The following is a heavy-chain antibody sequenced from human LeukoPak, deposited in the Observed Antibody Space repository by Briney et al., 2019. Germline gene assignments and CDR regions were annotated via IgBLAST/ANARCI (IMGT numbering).Heavy chain of an antibody. V-gene: IGHV1-2*02. J-gene: IGHJ4*02. CDR2: INPNSGGT. CDR3: ARDSDIVLMVYARAFDY. Sequence: ASVKVSCKASGYTFSGYYIHWVRQAPGHGLEWMGWINPNSGGTNYAQKFQGRVTMTRDTSISTAYMELSRLRSDDTAVYYCARDSDIVLMVYARAFDYWGQGTLVTVSS. CDR1: GYTFSGYY. D-gene: IGHD2-8*01.